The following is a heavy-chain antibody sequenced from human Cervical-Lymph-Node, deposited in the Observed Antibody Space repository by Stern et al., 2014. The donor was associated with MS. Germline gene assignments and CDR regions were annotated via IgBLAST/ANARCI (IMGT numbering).Heavy chain of an antibody. J-gene: IGHJ4*02. V-gene: IGHV4-31*11. CDR1: GDSINSGGYY. CDR2: IYYSGNT. D-gene: IGHD3-16*02. Sequence: QLQLQESGPGLVKTSQTLSLTCGVSGDSINSGGYYWNWIRQHPGKGLEWIGYIYYSGNTYFNPSLKGRVSISLDTSKNQFSLKLTSVSAADTAVDYCARGFRWKGYLDFWGQGTQVTGTS. CDR3: ARGFRWKGYLDF.